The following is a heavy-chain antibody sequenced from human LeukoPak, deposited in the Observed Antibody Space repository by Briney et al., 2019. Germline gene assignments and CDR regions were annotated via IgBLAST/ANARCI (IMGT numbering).Heavy chain of an antibody. CDR2: IKDDGRQK. CDR3: ARDASRGFDT. J-gene: IGHJ4*02. V-gene: IGHV3-7*01. D-gene: IGHD5-24*01. CDR1: GFTFSRYW. Sequence: PGGSLRLSCAPSGFTFSRYWMTWVRQTPGKGLEWVASIKDDGRQKYYVDSVKGRFTVSRDNAKSSAYLQMDNLRVEDAALYYCARDASRGFDTWGQGTLVTVSS.